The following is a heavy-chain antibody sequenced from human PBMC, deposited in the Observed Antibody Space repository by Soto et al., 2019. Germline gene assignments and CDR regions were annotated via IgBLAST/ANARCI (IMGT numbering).Heavy chain of an antibody. CDR2: IYYSGNT. CDR1: GGTLSSYD. Sequence: AWETVSLTCTASGGTLSSYDWSWFRQPTGKGLVWNGYIYYSGNTNSNPSLKSRDTISVDTAKNQFSQKKSSVPAADTALYCGGRSNSKNNHYGMDVWGQGTTVTVSS. CDR3: GRSNSKNNHYGMDV. J-gene: IGHJ6*02. V-gene: IGHV4-59*01. D-gene: IGHD4-4*01.